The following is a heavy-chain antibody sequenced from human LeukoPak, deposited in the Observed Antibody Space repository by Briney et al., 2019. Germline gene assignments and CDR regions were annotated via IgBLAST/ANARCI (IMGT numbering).Heavy chain of an antibody. V-gene: IGHV5-10-1*01. CDR2: IDPSDSYT. D-gene: IGHD5-12*01. CDR3: ARHHSAYDDY. Sequence: PGESLSISCQGSGYKFISYWITWVRQMPGKGLDWMGRIDPSDSYTYYSPSFQGHVTISADKSINTAYLQWSSLKASDTAIYYCARHHSAYDDYWGQGTLVTVSS. J-gene: IGHJ4*02. CDR1: GYKFISYW.